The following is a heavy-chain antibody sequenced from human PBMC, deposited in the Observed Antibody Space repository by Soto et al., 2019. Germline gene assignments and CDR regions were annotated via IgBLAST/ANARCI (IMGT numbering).Heavy chain of an antibody. CDR3: ASSTVTTYIDY. CDR2: IYHSGST. V-gene: IGHV4-30-2*01. CDR1: GGSISSGGYS. J-gene: IGHJ4*02. D-gene: IGHD4-17*01. Sequence: QLQLQESRSGLVKPSQTLSLTCAVSGGSISSGGYSWSWIRQPPGKGLEWIGYIYHSGSTYYNPSLKSRVTISVDRSKNQFSLKLSSVTASDTAVYYCASSTVTTYIDYWGQGTLVTVSS.